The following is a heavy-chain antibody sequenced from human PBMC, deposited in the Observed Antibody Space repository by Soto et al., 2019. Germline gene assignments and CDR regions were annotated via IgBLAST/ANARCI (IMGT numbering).Heavy chain of an antibody. Sequence: GASVKVSCKASGGTFSSYAISWVRQAPGQGLEWMGGIIPIFGTANYAQKFQGRVTITADESTSTAYMELSSLRSEDTAVYYCAKDLPGELLPTCFDSWGQGTLVTVSS. CDR1: GGTFSSYA. J-gene: IGHJ5*01. D-gene: IGHD1-26*01. CDR2: IIPIFGTA. CDR3: AKDLPGELLPTCFDS. V-gene: IGHV1-69*13.